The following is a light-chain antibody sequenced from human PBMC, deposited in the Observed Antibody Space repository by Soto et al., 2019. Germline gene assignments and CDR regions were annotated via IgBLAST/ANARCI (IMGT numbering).Light chain of an antibody. CDR2: DDN. J-gene: IGLJ1*01. V-gene: IGLV1-51*01. CDR3: GSWDSSGSAYV. Sequence: SVLTQPPSVSAAPGQKVTISCSESSSNIGGNSVSCYQQLPGTSAILLIYDDNTRPSGIPYRFSGSTSVTSATLAITVCHTGDEADDYWGSWDSSGSAYVFGTGTKGTVL. CDR1: SSNIGGNS.